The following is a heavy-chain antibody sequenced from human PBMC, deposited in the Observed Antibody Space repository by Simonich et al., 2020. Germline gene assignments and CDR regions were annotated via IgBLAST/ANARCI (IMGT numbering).Heavy chain of an antibody. D-gene: IGHD4-4*01. CDR2: INSDVSST. J-gene: IGHJ3*02. V-gene: IGHV3-74*01. CDR3: ARDYSNYDAFDI. Sequence: EVQLVESGGGLVQPGGSLRLSCAASGFTFSSYWMHWVRQAPGKGLVWVSRINSDVSSTSDADSLKGRFTISRGNAKNTLYLQMNSLRAEDTAVYDCARDYSNYDAFDIWGQGTMVTVSS. CDR1: GFTFSSYW.